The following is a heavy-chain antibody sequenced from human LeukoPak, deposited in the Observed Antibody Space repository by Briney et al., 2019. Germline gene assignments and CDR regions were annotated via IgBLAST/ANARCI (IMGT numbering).Heavy chain of an antibody. J-gene: IGHJ6*03. Sequence: ASVKVSCKASGYTFTGYYMHWVRQAPGQGLEWMGWINPNSGGTNYAQKFQGRVTMTRDTSISTAYMELSRLRSDDTAVYYCARHALAVAGSNYYYHMDVWGKGTTVTVSS. V-gene: IGHV1-2*02. CDR1: GYTFTGYY. CDR2: INPNSGGT. CDR3: ARHALAVAGSNYYYHMDV. D-gene: IGHD6-19*01.